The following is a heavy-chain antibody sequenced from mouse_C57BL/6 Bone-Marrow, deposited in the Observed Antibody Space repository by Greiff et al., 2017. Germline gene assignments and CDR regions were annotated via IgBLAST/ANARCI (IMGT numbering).Heavy chain of an antibody. CDR1: GYTFTSYW. CDR2: IDPSDSET. D-gene: IGHD1-1*01. CDR3: AVYYYGSIYWYFDV. J-gene: IGHJ1*03. Sequence: QVQLQQPGAELVRPGSSVKLSCKASGYTFTSYWMHWVKQRPIQGLEWIGNIDPSDSETHYNQKFKDKATLTVDKSSSTAYMQLSSLTSEDSAVYYCAVYYYGSIYWYFDVWGTGTTVTVSS. V-gene: IGHV1-52*01.